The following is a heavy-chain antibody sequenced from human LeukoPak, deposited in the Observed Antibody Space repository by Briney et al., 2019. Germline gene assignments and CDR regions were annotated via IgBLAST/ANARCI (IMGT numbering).Heavy chain of an antibody. CDR1: GGSFSGYY. J-gene: IGHJ4*02. CDR2: INHSGST. V-gene: IGHV4-34*01. Sequence: SETLSLTCAVYGGSFSGYYWSWIRQPPGKGLEWIGEINHSGSTNYNPSLKSRVTISVDTSENQFSLKLSSVTAADTAVYYCARDTGDCSSTSCPYHHRGYFDYWGQGTLVTVSS. CDR3: ARDTGDCSSTSCPYHHRGYFDY. D-gene: IGHD2-2*01.